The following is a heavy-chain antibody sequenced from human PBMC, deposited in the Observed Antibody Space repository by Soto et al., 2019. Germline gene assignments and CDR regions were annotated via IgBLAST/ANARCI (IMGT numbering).Heavy chain of an antibody. D-gene: IGHD7-27*01. Sequence: WSLRLSCAASGFTFSDYWMAWARQAPGKGLFWVSRINSDGSIAHYAESVKGRFTISRDNAKNTLWLQVNSLRDDDTAVYYCGRERWGLLDIWGQGAMVTVSS. CDR2: INSDGSIA. J-gene: IGHJ3*02. CDR3: GRERWGLLDI. CDR1: GFTFSDYW. V-gene: IGHV3-74*01.